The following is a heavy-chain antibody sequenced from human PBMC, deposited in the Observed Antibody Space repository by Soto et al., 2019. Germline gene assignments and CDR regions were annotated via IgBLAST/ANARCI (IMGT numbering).Heavy chain of an antibody. D-gene: IGHD6-19*01. Sequence: SETLSLTCAVYGGSFSGYYWTWIRQPPGTGLEWIGEINHSGSTNYNPSLKSRVTISVDTSKNQFSLKLTSVTAADTAVYYCARDGYSSGWYDYWGQGTLVTVSS. V-gene: IGHV4-34*01. J-gene: IGHJ4*02. CDR2: INHSGST. CDR1: GGSFSGYY. CDR3: ARDGYSSGWYDY.